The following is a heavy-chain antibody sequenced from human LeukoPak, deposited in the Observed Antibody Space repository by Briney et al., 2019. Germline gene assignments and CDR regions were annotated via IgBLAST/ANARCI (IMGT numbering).Heavy chain of an antibody. V-gene: IGHV3-9*01. CDR1: GFTLDDYA. J-gene: IGHJ3*02. CDR3: ASSPGYYDSSGYYSGDLAFDI. Sequence: GRSLRLSCAASGFTLDDYAMHWVRQAPGKGLEWVSGINWNSGSIGYADSVKGRFTISRDNAKNSLYLQMNSLRAEDTALYYCASSPGYYDSSGYYSGDLAFDIWGQGTMVTVSS. CDR2: INWNSGSI. D-gene: IGHD3-22*01.